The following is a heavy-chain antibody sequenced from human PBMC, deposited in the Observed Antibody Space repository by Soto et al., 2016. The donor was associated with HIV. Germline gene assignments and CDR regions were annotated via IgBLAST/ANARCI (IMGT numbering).Heavy chain of an antibody. CDR2: IYYSGST. Sequence: QVQLQESGPGLVKPSETLSLTCLVSGGSISSYYWSWIRQPPGKGLEWIGYIYYSGSTNYNPSLKSRVTISVDTSKNHFSLKLSSVTAADTAVYYCARDSSGYFALRYFDLWGRGTLVTVSS. J-gene: IGHJ2*01. CDR3: ARDSSGYFALRYFDL. V-gene: IGHV4-59*01. CDR1: GGSISSYY. D-gene: IGHD3-22*01.